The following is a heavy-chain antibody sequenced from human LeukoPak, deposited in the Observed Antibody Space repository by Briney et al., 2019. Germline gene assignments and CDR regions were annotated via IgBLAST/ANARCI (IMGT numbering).Heavy chain of an antibody. J-gene: IGHJ4*02. V-gene: IGHV4-61*02. Sequence: PSQTLSLTCTVSGGSISSGSYYWSWIRQPAGKGLEWIGRIYTSGSTNYNPSLKSRVTISVDTSKIQFSLKVSSVTAADTAVYYCARVSASGYGDLSFDYWGQGTLVTVSS. CDR3: ARVSASGYGDLSFDY. CDR1: GGSISSGSYY. CDR2: IYTSGST. D-gene: IGHD4-17*01.